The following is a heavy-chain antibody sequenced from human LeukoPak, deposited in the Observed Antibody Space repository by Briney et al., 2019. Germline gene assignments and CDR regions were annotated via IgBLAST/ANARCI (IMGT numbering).Heavy chain of an antibody. V-gene: IGHV3-23*01. CDR2: ISGSGGST. CDR1: GFTFSSYA. J-gene: IGHJ5*02. D-gene: IGHD2-21*02. Sequence: PGASLRLSCAASGFTFSSYAMSWVRQAPGKGLEWVSAISGSGGSTYYADSVKGRFTISRDNSKNTLYLQMNSLRAEDTAVYYWAKAPGAAGDEGDWFAPGAKGPLVTVS. CDR3: AKAPGAAGDEGDWFAP.